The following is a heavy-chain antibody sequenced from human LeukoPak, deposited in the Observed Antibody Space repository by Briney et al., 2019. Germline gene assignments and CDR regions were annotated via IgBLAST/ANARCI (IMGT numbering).Heavy chain of an antibody. CDR3: AILHGSGSYYNEAAWFDP. D-gene: IGHD3-10*01. CDR1: GGSISSYY. Sequence: SETLSLTCTVSGGSISSYYWSWIRQPPGKGLEWIGYIYYSGSTNYNPSLKSRVIISVDTSKNQFSLKLSSVTAADTAVYYCAILHGSGSYYNEAAWFDPWGQGTLVTVSS. CDR2: IYYSGST. V-gene: IGHV4-59*01. J-gene: IGHJ5*02.